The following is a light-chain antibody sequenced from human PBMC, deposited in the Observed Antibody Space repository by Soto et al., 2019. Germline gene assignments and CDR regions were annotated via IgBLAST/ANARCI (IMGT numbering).Light chain of an antibody. CDR2: GAS. Sequence: IVFTHSPFTLSFSPGERATLSCRASQSVSSSYLAWYQQKPGQAPRLLIYGASSRATGIPDRFSGSGSGTDLTITISRMEPEDFEVYYCQKYGRSTINFGQGTRLEIK. CDR3: QKYGRSTIN. CDR1: QSVSSSY. J-gene: IGKJ5*01. V-gene: IGKV3-20*01.